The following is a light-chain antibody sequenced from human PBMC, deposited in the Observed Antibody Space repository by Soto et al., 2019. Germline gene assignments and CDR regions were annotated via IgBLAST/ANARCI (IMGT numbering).Light chain of an antibody. CDR3: AAWDDSLHGYV. Sequence: QSVLTQPPSASGNPGQRFTISCSGSSSKIGSNTVNWYQQLPGTAPKLLIYSNNQRPSGVPDRFSGSKSGTSASLAISGLQSEDEADYYCAAWDDSLHGYVFGTGTKLTGL. J-gene: IGLJ1*01. CDR2: SNN. V-gene: IGLV1-44*01. CDR1: SSKIGSNT.